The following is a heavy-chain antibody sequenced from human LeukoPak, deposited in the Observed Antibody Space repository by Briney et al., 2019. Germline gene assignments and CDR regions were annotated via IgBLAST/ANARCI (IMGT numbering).Heavy chain of an antibody. CDR3: AREAQYYYESSGYYIFDY. J-gene: IGHJ4*02. D-gene: IGHD3-22*01. CDR2: INPNSGGT. Sequence: ASVKVSCKASGYTFTGYYMHWVRQAPGQGLEWMGWINPNSGGTNYAQKFQGRVTMTRDTSISTAYMELSRLRSDDTAVYYCAREAQYYYESSGYYIFDYWGQGTLVTVSS. V-gene: IGHV1-2*02. CDR1: GYTFTGYY.